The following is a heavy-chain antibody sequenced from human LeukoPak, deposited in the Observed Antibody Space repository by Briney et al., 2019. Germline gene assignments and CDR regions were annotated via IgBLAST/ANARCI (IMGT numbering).Heavy chain of an antibody. J-gene: IGHJ5*02. Sequence: GGSLRLSCAASGFTFSSYWMHWVRQAPGKGLVWVSRINSDGSSTSYADSVKGRFTISRDNAKNTLYLQMNSLRAEDTAVYYCAREHISSWYGHWFDPWGQGNLVTVSS. CDR2: INSDGSST. CDR3: AREHISSWYGHWFDP. D-gene: IGHD6-13*01. CDR1: GFTFSSYW. V-gene: IGHV3-74*01.